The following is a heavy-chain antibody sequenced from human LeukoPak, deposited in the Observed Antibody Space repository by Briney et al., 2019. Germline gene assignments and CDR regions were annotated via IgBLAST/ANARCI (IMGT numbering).Heavy chain of an antibody. V-gene: IGHV3-23*01. Sequence: PGGSLRLSCAASGFTFSSYAMSWVRQAPGKGLEWVSAISGSGGSTYYADSVKGRFTISRDNSKNTLYLQMNSLRAEDTAVYYCAKVMGLYSSSSDPNDAFNIWGQGTTVTVSS. CDR3: AKVMGLYSSSSDPNDAFNI. D-gene: IGHD6-6*01. J-gene: IGHJ3*02. CDR1: GFTFSSYA. CDR2: ISGSGGST.